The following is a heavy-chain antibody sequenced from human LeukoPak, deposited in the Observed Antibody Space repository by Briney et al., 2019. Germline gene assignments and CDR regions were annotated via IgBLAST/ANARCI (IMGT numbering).Heavy chain of an antibody. D-gene: IGHD1/OR15-1a*01. CDR1: GFTFSSFA. CDR3: ARDLTRTDN. V-gene: IGHV3-23*01. CDR2: MSGDATST. J-gene: IGHJ4*02. Sequence: GGSLRLSCAASGFTFSSFAMNWVRQAPGKGLEWVSTMSGDATSTYYADSVKGRFTISRDNAKNTLYLQMNSLRAEDTALYYCARDLTRTDNWGQGTLVTVSS.